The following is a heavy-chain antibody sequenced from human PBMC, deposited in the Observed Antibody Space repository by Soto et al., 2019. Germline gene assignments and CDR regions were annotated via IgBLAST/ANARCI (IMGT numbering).Heavy chain of an antibody. V-gene: IGHV3-74*01. CDR2: INSDGSSP. CDR3: TRDRRMSGCEP. J-gene: IGHJ5*02. CDR1: GFTFSSYG. Sequence: GGSLRLSCEACGFTFSSYGMHWVRQGPWRGLQWLSLINSDGSSPNYADSVKGRFTVSRDDAKNTLFLQMNSLRVDDTGVYYCTRDRRMSGCEPWGQGSLVTLS.